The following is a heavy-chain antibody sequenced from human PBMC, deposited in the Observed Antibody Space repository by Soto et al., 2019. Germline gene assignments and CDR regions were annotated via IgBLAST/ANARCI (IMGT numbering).Heavy chain of an antibody. CDR1: GYSFTSYW. D-gene: IGHD2-8*01. V-gene: IGHV5-51*01. J-gene: IGHJ5*02. Sequence: ESLKISWKGSGYSFTSYWIGWVRQMPVKGLEWMGIIYPGDSDTRYSPSFQGQVTISADKSISTAYLQWSSLKASDTAMYYCASQYCTNGVCQGFGTWGQGTLVTVSS. CDR2: IYPGDSDT. CDR3: ASQYCTNGVCQGFGT.